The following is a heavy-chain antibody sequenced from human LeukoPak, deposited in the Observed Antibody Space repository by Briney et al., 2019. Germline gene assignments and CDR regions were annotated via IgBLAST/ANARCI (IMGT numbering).Heavy chain of an antibody. CDR1: GYTFTSYY. D-gene: IGHD3-10*01. CDR3: ARAGNFGELLNN. Sequence: GASVKVSCKASGYTFTSYYMHWVRQAPGQGLEWMGIINPSGGSTSYAQKFQGRVTISRDNAKNTLYLQMNSLRAEDTAVYYCARAGNFGELLNNWGQGTLVTVSS. CDR2: INPSGGST. V-gene: IGHV1-46*01. J-gene: IGHJ4*02.